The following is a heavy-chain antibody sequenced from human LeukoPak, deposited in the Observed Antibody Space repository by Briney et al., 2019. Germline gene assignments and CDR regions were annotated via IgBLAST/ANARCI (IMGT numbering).Heavy chain of an antibody. CDR2: INPNSGGT. CDR1: GHTFTGYY. Sequence: GASVKVSCKASGHTFTGYYMHWVRQTPGQGLEWMGWINPNSGGTNYAQKFQGRVTMTRDTSISTAYMELSRLRSDDTAVYYCARESGYSSGWYWFDYWGQGTLVTVSS. J-gene: IGHJ4*02. CDR3: ARESGYSSGWYWFDY. V-gene: IGHV1-2*02. D-gene: IGHD6-19*01.